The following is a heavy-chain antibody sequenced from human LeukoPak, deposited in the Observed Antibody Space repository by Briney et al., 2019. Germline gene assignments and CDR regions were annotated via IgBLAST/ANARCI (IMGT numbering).Heavy chain of an antibody. D-gene: IGHD3-3*01. CDR1: GGSFSGYY. Sequence: PSETLSLTCAVYGGSFSGYYWSWIRQPPGKGLQWIGDINHSGSPNYNPANYNPALKSRVTISVDTSKNQFSLKLTSVTAADTAVYYCARGIQSGTGFWSGPGRLDFWGQGALVTVSS. V-gene: IGHV4-34*01. CDR3: ARGIQSGTGFWSGPGRLDF. J-gene: IGHJ4*02. CDR2: INHSGSPNYNPA.